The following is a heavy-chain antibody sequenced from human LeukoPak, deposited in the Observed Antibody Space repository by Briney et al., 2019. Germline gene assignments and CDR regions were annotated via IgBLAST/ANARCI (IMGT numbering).Heavy chain of an antibody. Sequence: PGGSLRLSCAGSGFSFNNYLMHWVRQAPGKGLVWVSRINTDGSHSMYADSVKGRFSISRDNTKNTLYLQMNSLRAEDTAVYYCTRDLNGDPYYYLDVWGKGTTVTVSS. V-gene: IGHV3-74*03. CDR3: TRDLNGDPYYYLDV. D-gene: IGHD4-17*01. CDR2: INTDGSHS. J-gene: IGHJ6*03. CDR1: GFSFNNYL.